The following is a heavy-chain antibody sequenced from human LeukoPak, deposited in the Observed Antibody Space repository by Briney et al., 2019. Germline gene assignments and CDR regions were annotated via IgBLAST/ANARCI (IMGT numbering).Heavy chain of an antibody. J-gene: IGHJ4*02. CDR2: IYNSVTT. V-gene: IGHV4-59*13. CDR3: ARGARSSDY. CDR1: GLSISAKS. D-gene: IGHD3-10*01. Sequence: SETLSLTCTVSGLSISAKSWSWIRQPPGKGLEWNGDIYNSVTTNYNPSLTSRVTISVDTSTNQLSLKLSSATAADTAVYYCARGARSSDYWGQGTLVTVSS.